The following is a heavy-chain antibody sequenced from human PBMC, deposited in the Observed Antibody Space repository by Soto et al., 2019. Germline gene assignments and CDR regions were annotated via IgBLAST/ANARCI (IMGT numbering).Heavy chain of an antibody. Sequence: PGGSLRLSCAASGFTFSSYGRNWVRQAPGKGLEWVSYISSSGGTIYYADSVKGRFTISRDNAENSLYLQMNSLRAEDTAVYYCARVPYSYGLFDYWGQGTLVTVSS. CDR3: ARVPYSYGLFDY. J-gene: IGHJ4*02. CDR2: ISSSGGTI. V-gene: IGHV3-48*01. D-gene: IGHD5-18*01. CDR1: GFTFSSYG.